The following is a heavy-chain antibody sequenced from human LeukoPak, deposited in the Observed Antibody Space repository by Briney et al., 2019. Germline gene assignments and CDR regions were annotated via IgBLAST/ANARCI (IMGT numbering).Heavy chain of an antibody. V-gene: IGHV3-72*01. J-gene: IGHJ3*01. CDR1: GFSFSDHY. D-gene: IGHD3-22*01. CDR3: GRVGDYFDNNGYSLDAVDA. CDR2: IRTKPKSYTT. Sequence: GGSLRLSCVASGFSFSDHYMDWVRQPPGKGLEWVGRIRTKPKSYTTDYAASVKGRFTISRDDSKNLLYLQMNSLKTEDTAVYYCGRVGDYFDNNGYSLDAVDAWGRGTMVTVSS.